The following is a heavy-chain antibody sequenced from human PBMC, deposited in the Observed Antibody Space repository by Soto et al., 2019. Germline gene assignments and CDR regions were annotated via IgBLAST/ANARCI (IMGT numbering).Heavy chain of an antibody. Sequence: PGESLKISCAASGFTFSMYWMHWVRQAPGKGLLWVSRINGDGTDTTYADSVKGRFTISRDNAKNTVYLQMNGLRAEDTAVYYCAREVGRGSGSYYLDYWGQETLVTVSS. CDR3: AREVGRGSGSYYLDY. D-gene: IGHD3-16*01. CDR1: GFTFSMYW. J-gene: IGHJ4*02. CDR2: INGDGTDT. V-gene: IGHV3-74*03.